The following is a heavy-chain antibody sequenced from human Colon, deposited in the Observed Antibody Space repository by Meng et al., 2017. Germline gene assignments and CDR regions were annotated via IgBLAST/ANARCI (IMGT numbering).Heavy chain of an antibody. D-gene: IGHD2-15*01. J-gene: IGHJ4*02. Sequence: VQLVESGGGLVQPGGSLRLSCAASGFTFTTYAMTWVRQAPGKGLEWVSAITGSGGSTYYEDSVKGRFTISRDNSKNTVYLQMNSLTADDTAIYYCAKGSILDYWGQGTLVTVSS. CDR3: AKGSILDY. V-gene: IGHV3-23*04. CDR2: ITGSGGST. CDR1: GFTFTTYA.